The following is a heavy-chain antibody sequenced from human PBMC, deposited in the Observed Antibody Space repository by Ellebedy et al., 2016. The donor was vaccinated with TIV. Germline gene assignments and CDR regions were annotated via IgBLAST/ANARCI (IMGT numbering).Heavy chain of an antibody. V-gene: IGHV4-34*01. Sequence: SETLSLTCGVFGGSFGDYYWGWIRQSPGKGLEWIGEINHSGSTNYNPSLNSRVTISVDKSKKQFSLKLTSVTAADTAIYYWARLTRSPSGTWFDPWGQGTLVTVSS. CDR2: INHSGST. J-gene: IGHJ5*02. D-gene: IGHD3-10*01. CDR3: ARLTRSPSGTWFDP. CDR1: GGSFGDYY.